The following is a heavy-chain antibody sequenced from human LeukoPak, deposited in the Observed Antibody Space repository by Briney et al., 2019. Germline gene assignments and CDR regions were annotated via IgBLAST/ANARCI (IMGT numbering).Heavy chain of an antibody. V-gene: IGHV3-23*01. J-gene: IGHJ4*02. CDR1: GVTFNTYA. Sequence: PWGSLTLSCAVSGVTFNTYAMSWIRQAPGKGLEWVSDISDSGGRTYYAAPEKRRSTVSRDSSKNTLYLQLNSLRAEDTAVYYCAKRPPFDYWGQGTLVTVSS. D-gene: IGHD1-14*01. CDR2: ISDSGGRT. CDR3: AKRPPFDY.